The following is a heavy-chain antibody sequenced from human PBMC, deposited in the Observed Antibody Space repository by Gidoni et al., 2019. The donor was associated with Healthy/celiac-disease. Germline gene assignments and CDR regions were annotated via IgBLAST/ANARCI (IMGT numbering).Heavy chain of an antibody. Sequence: QVQLVESGGGVVQPGRSLSLSCAASGFTFSSYGMHWVRQAPGKGLEWVAVISYDGSNKYYADSVKGRFTISRDNSKNTLYLQMNSLRAEDTAVYYCAKDLMVATRSYYYGMDVWGQGTTVTVSS. CDR3: AKDLMVATRSYYYGMDV. V-gene: IGHV3-30*18. J-gene: IGHJ6*02. CDR1: GFTFSSYG. D-gene: IGHD5-12*01. CDR2: ISYDGSNK.